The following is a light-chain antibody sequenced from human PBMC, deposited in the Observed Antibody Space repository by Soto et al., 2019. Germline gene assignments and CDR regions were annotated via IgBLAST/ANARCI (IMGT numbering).Light chain of an antibody. CDR3: SSYTTSTSFIL. Sequence: QSALTQPASVSGSPGQSITISCTGATSDIGGYNYVSWYQQHPGKAPRLLIYEVLNRPSGVSDRFSGSKSGNTASLTISGLQAEDEAYYYCSSYTTSTSFILFGGGTKLTVL. CDR1: TSDIGGYNY. J-gene: IGLJ2*01. V-gene: IGLV2-14*01. CDR2: EVL.